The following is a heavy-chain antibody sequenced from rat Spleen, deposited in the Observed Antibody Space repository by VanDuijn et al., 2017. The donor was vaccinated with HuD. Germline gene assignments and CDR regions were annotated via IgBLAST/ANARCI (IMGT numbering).Heavy chain of an antibody. D-gene: IGHD1-1*01. J-gene: IGHJ3*01. CDR3: TRLYYSNWFAY. V-gene: IGHV5-31*01. Sequence: EVQLVESGGGLVQPGRSLKLSCVASGFTFNNYWMTWIRQAPGKGLEWVASISNTGGTTNYPDSVKGRISISRDNAKSTLYVQLNSLRSEDTATYFCTRLYYSNWFAYWGQGTLVTVSS. CDR2: ISNTGGTT. CDR1: GFTFNNYW.